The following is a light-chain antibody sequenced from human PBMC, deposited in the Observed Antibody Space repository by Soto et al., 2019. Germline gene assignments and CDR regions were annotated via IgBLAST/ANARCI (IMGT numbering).Light chain of an antibody. CDR2: GAS. Sequence: EIVMTQSPATLSMSPGERATLSCRASQSVNNNIAWYQQKPGQAPRLLIYGASTRATGIPARFSGSGSGTEFTLTISSLQSEDFAVYHCQQYETWPPLTFGGGTKVEIK. CDR3: QQYETWPPLT. CDR1: QSVNNN. J-gene: IGKJ4*01. V-gene: IGKV3-15*01.